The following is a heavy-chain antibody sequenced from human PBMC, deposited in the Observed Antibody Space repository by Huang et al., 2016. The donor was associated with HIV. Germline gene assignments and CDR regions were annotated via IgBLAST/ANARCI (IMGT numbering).Heavy chain of an antibody. CDR1: GFTFSSYW. CDR3: ARGVFDYDSSGYYPSDY. CDR2: INSDGSST. V-gene: IGHV3-74*01. J-gene: IGHJ4*02. D-gene: IGHD3-22*01. Sequence: EVQLVESGGGLVQPGGSLRLSCAASGFTFSSYWMHWVRQAPGKGLGWGSRINSDGSSTSYADSLKGRLTISRDNANNKLDLQMNSLRAEDTAVYYCARGVFDYDSSGYYPSDYWGQGTLVTVSS.